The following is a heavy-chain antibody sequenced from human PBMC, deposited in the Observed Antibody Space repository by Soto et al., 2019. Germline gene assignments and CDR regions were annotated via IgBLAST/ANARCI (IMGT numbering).Heavy chain of an antibody. CDR3: ARVTIGNWFDP. J-gene: IGHJ5*02. CDR2: IYHSGST. CDR1: GGSISSGGYS. Sequence: PSETLSLTCAVSGGSISSGGYSWSWIRQPPGKGLEWIGYIYHSGSTYYNPSLKNRVTISVDRSKNQFSLKLSSVTAADTAVYYCARVTIGNWFDPWGQGTLVTVSS. V-gene: IGHV4-30-2*01. D-gene: IGHD3-16*01.